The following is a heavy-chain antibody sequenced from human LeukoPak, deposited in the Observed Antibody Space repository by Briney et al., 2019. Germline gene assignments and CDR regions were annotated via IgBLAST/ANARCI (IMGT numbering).Heavy chain of an antibody. D-gene: IGHD6-13*01. CDR2: IKEDGSEK. V-gene: IGHV3-7*01. J-gene: IGHJ4*02. CDR3: ARVDGIVGAGTFDY. Sequence: GGSLRLSCAASGFTFTSYWMSWVRQAPGKGLEWVGNIKEDGSEKYYVDSVKGRLTISRDNAKNSLYLQMNSLRAEDAAVYYCARVDGIVGAGTFDYWGQGTLVAVSS. CDR1: GFTFTSYW.